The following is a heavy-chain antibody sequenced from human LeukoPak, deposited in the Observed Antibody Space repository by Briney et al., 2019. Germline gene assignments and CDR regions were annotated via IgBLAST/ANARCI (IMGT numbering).Heavy chain of an antibody. Sequence: PSETLSLTCAVYGGSFSGYYWSWIRQPPVKGLEWIGEINHSGSTNYNPSLKSRVTISVDTSKNQFSLKLSSVTAADTAVYYCARSIAVAGTSPFDYWGQGTLVTVSS. D-gene: IGHD6-19*01. CDR2: INHSGST. J-gene: IGHJ4*02. CDR1: GGSFSGYY. V-gene: IGHV4-34*01. CDR3: ARSIAVAGTSPFDY.